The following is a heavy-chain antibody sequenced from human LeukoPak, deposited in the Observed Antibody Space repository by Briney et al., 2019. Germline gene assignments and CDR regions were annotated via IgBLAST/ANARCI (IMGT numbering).Heavy chain of an antibody. CDR2: IIPIFGTA. J-gene: IGHJ4*02. CDR1: GYTFTSYY. Sequence: ASVKVSCKASGYTFTSYYMHWVRQAPGQGLEWMGGIIPIFGTANYAQKFQGRVTITADESTSTAYMELNSLRSEDTAVYYCALWFGELTGWGQGTLVTVSS. CDR3: ALWFGELTG. V-gene: IGHV1-69*13. D-gene: IGHD3-10*01.